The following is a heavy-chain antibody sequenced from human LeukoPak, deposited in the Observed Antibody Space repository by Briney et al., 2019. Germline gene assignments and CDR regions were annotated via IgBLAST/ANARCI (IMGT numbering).Heavy chain of an antibody. CDR1: GFTFSSYA. J-gene: IGHJ4*02. V-gene: IGHV3-30*04. CDR2: ISYDGSNK. CDR3: ARAGGGELRRPLDY. D-gene: IGHD1-26*01. Sequence: GGSLRLSCAASGFTFSSYAMHWVRPAPGKGLEWVAVISYDGSNKYYADSVKGRFSISRDNSKNTLYLQMNSLRAEDTAVYYCARAGGGELRRPLDYWGQGTLVTVSS.